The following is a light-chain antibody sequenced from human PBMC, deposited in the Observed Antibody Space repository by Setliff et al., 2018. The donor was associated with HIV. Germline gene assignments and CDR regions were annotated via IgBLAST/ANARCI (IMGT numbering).Light chain of an antibody. CDR1: SSDVGGYNY. CDR3: SSYAGSNYG. V-gene: IGLV2-8*01. CDR2: EVS. J-gene: IGLJ1*01. Sequence: QSALTQPPSASGSPVQSVAISCTGTSSDVGGYNYVSWYQQYPGKAPKLMIYEVSKRPSGVPDRFSGSKSGNTASLTVSGLQTEDEADYYCSSYAGSNYGVGSGTKV.